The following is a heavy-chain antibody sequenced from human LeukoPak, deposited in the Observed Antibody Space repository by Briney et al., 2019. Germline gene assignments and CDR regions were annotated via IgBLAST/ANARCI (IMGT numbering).Heavy chain of an antibody. Sequence: GGPLSLSCAASGFTFSSYALHWVRQAPGKGLEWVSVISYDGSNKYYADSVKGRFTISRDNSKNTLYLQMNSLRAEDTAVSSCASLAQTLSHHPMLDFSNFSGGKATMATVSS. D-gene: IGHD2-8*01. CDR1: GFTFSSYA. CDR2: ISYDGSNK. CDR3: ASLAQTLSHHPMLDFSNFS. V-gene: IGHV3-30-3*01. J-gene: IGHJ4*02.